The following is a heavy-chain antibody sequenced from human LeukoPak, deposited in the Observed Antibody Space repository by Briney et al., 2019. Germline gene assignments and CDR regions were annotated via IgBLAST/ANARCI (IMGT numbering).Heavy chain of an antibody. D-gene: IGHD2-2*02. Sequence: ASVKVSCKASGYTFTGYYMHWVRQAPGQGVEWMGWINPNSGGTNYAQKFQGRVTMTRDTSISTAYMELSRLRSDDTAVYYCARIVCSSTSCYTSYFGYWGQGTLVTVSS. V-gene: IGHV1-2*02. CDR1: GYTFTGYY. CDR2: INPNSGGT. CDR3: ARIVCSSTSCYTSYFGY. J-gene: IGHJ4*02.